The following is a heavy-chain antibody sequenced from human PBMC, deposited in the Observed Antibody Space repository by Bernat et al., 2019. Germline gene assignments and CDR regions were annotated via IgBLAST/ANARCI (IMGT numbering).Heavy chain of an antibody. V-gene: IGHV4-61*03. CDR1: GGSVSSDIYY. Sequence: QVQLQESGPGLVKPSETLSLTCTVSGGSVSSDIYYWSWIRQSPGKGLEWIGYIYYSGSTKYNPSLKSRVTISVDTSKNHFSLKLNSVTAADTAIYYCARNYYGSGSYAFDIWGQGTMVTVSS. J-gene: IGHJ3*02. CDR2: IYYSGST. D-gene: IGHD3-10*01. CDR3: ARNYYGSGSYAFDI.